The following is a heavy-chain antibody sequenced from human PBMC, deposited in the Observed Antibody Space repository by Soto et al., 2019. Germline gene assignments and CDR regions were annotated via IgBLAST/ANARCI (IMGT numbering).Heavy chain of an antibody. J-gene: IGHJ4*02. D-gene: IGHD6-13*01. Sequence: GGSLRLSCAASEFSFDNYAMSWVRQAPGKGLEWVSSITYTGVSTYYTDSVKGRFTISRDNSKDTLYLQMNSLRAEDTAVYYCAKASVWYPYFDSWGQGTLVTVSS. CDR1: EFSFDNYA. V-gene: IGHV3-23*01. CDR2: ITYTGVST. CDR3: AKASVWYPYFDS.